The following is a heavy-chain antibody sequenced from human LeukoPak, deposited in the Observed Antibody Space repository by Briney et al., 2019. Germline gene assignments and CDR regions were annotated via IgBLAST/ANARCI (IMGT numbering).Heavy chain of an antibody. J-gene: IGHJ4*02. CDR3: ARGSSTSVARIDY. V-gene: IGHV4-34*01. D-gene: IGHD2-2*01. CDR1: GGSFSGYY. CDR2: INHSGST. Sequence: PSETLSLTCAVYGGSFSGYYWSWIRQPPGKGLEWIGEINHSGSTNYNPPLKRRVTISVDPSKNQFSLKLSSVTAADTAVYYCARGSSTSVARIDYWGQGTLVTVSS.